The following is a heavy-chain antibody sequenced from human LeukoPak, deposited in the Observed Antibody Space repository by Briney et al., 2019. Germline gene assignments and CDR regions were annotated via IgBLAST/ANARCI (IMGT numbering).Heavy chain of an antibody. J-gene: IGHJ4*02. V-gene: IGHV1-69*13. D-gene: IGHD5-18*01. Sequence: ASVKVSCKASGGTFSSYAISWVRQAPGQGLEWMGGIIPIFGTANYAQKFQGRVTITADESTSTAYMELSSLRSEDTAVYYCGMGHSYGNPYFDYWGQGTLVTVSS. CDR3: GMGHSYGNPYFDY. CDR1: GGTFSSYA. CDR2: IIPIFGTA.